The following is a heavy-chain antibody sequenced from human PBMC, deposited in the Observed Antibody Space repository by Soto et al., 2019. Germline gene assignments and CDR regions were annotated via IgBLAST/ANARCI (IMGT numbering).Heavy chain of an antibody. J-gene: IGHJ4*02. CDR1: GFTFSNYG. CDR2: ISADGNDK. D-gene: IGHD4-4*01. V-gene: IGHV3-30*18. Sequence: QVQLVESGGGVVQPGRSLRLSCAASGFTFSNYGMHWVRQAPGKGLEWVATISADGNDKYYADSEKGRFTISRDNSKNTLFLQMDSLRGEDTTVYYCVKGSAVSRRVLDYWGQGTLVSVSS. CDR3: VKGSAVSRRVLDY.